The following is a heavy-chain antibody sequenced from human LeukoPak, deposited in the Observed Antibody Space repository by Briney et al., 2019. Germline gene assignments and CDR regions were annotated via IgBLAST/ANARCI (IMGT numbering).Heavy chain of an antibody. CDR1: GGSLSGYY. D-gene: IGHD3-3*01. V-gene: IGHV4-34*01. CDR2: VHYSGSI. CDR3: ARGVDSAKVGF. Sequence: SETLSLTCVVFGGSLSGYYWSWVRQAPGKGPEWIGEVHYSGSINYNPSLESRVTISADASKNQFSLKLTSVTAADTAMYYCARGVDSAKVGFWGQGALVTVSS. J-gene: IGHJ4*02.